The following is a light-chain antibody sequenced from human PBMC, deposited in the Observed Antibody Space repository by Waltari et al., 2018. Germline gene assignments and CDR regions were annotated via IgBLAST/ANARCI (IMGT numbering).Light chain of an antibody. CDR2: EGS. CDR3: SSYTRRATRV. J-gene: IGLJ3*02. V-gene: IGLV2-14*01. CDR1: GSDLGGYNS. Sequence: QSALTPPASVSGSPGQSIPISCTGTGSDLGGYNSVAWYQPPPCKAPKLIIYEGSERPSGCSNRFSGSNAGNTASLTSSGLQAEHEADCDGSSYTRRATRVFGGGTKLTVL.